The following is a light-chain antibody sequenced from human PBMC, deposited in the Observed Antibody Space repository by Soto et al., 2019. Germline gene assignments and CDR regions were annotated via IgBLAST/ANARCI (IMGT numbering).Light chain of an antibody. J-gene: IGLJ2*01. CDR3: AAWDGSLNNVR. CDR1: GSSIGTNT. Sequence: QSVLPQPPSASGTPGQRVTISCSGSGSSIGTNTVNWYRQLPGTAPKLLIYGNNQRPSGVPDRFSGSKAGTSAALGISGLQSEDEGDYYCAAWDGSLNNVRFGGGSKLTV. V-gene: IGLV1-44*01. CDR2: GNN.